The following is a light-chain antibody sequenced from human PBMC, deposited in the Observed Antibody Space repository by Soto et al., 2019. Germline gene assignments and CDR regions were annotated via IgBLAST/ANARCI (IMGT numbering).Light chain of an antibody. Sequence: EIVLTQSPATLSAFPGDRVTLSCRASQALNTRLAWYQHKSGQAPRLLIYLTSNRAAGVPARFSAWGSETDFTLTISDVEPEDFAVYYCHQRQSWPRTFGQGTKVEIK. V-gene: IGKV3-11*01. CDR2: LTS. CDR3: HQRQSWPRT. J-gene: IGKJ1*01. CDR1: QALNTR.